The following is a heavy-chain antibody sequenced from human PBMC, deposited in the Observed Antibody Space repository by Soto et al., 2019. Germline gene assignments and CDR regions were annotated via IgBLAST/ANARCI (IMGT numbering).Heavy chain of an antibody. CDR1: GGSISSSSYY. J-gene: IGHJ4*02. CDR2: IYYSGST. Sequence: SETLSLTCTVSGGSISSSSYYWGWIRQPPGKGLEWIGYIYYSGSTYYNPSLKSRVTISVDTSKNQFSLKLSSVTAADTAVYYCARETNWNYGTFDYWGQGTLVTVSS. V-gene: IGHV4-30-4*08. D-gene: IGHD1-7*01. CDR3: ARETNWNYGTFDY.